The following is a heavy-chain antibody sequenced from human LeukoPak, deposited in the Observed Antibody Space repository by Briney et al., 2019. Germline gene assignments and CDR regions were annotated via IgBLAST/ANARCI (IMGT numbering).Heavy chain of an antibody. CDR1: GGSISSGDCY. Sequence: PSQTLSLTCTVSGGSISSGDCYWSWIRQPPGKGLEWIGYIYYSGSTYYNPSLKSRVTISVDTSKNQFSLKLSSVTAADTAVYYCARDTVRRYCSSTSCYADYYYYGMDVWGQGTTVTVSS. D-gene: IGHD2-2*01. CDR2: IYYSGST. V-gene: IGHV4-30-4*01. J-gene: IGHJ6*01. CDR3: ARDTVRRYCSSTSCYADYYYYGMDV.